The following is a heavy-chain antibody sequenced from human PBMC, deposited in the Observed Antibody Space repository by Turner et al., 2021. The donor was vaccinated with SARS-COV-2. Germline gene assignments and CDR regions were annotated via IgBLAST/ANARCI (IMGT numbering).Heavy chain of an antibody. D-gene: IGHD5-18*01. J-gene: IGHJ3*02. Sequence: QVQLQESGPGLVKPSETLSLTCTVSGASISSYYWSWIRQPPGKGLEWIGSIYYSGSTYYNPSLKSRVTTSVDTSKNQFSLKMSSVTAADTAVYYCASTVWLRGAFDIWGQGTMVTVSS. CDR3: ASTVWLRGAFDI. V-gene: IGHV4-59*05. CDR2: IYYSGST. CDR1: GASISSYY.